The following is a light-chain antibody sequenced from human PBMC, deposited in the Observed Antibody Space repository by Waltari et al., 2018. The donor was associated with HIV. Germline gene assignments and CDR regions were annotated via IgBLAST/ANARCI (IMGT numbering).Light chain of an antibody. V-gene: IGKV1-27*01. Sequence: DIQLTQSPSSLSASVGDRVTITCRVSQGINNYLAWYQQKPGKVPKLLIYAASALQSGVPSRFSGSGSGTDFTLTISSLQPEDVATYYCQNYNSAPFTFGPGTKVDIK. CDR3: QNYNSAPFT. CDR1: QGINNY. CDR2: AAS. J-gene: IGKJ3*01.